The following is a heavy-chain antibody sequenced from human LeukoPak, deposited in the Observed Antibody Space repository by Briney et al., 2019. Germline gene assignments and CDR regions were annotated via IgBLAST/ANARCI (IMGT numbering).Heavy chain of an antibody. CDR1: GYSFTSYW. D-gene: IGHD2-15*01. J-gene: IGHJ4*02. Sequence: GESLQISCQGSGYSFTSYWIGWVRQMPGKGLEWMGIIYPGDSDTRYSPSFQGQVTISADKSISTAYLQWNSLKASDTAMYYCARFVGASSGGSCYSDSWGQGTLVTVSS. V-gene: IGHV5-51*01. CDR2: IYPGDSDT. CDR3: ARFVGASSGGSCYSDS.